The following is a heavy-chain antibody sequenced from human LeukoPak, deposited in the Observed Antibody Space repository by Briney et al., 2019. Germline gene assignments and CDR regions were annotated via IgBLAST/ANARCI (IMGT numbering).Heavy chain of an antibody. V-gene: IGHV3-48*03. CDR3: ARRLISGATHGMDV. D-gene: IGHD1-26*01. Sequence: GGSLRLSCAASGFTFSSYEMSWVRQAPGKGLEWVSYISSSGSTIYYADSVKGRFTISRDNAKNSLYLQMNSLRAEDTAVYYCARRLISGATHGMDVWGQGTTVTVSS. CDR1: GFTFSSYE. J-gene: IGHJ6*02. CDR2: ISSSGSTI.